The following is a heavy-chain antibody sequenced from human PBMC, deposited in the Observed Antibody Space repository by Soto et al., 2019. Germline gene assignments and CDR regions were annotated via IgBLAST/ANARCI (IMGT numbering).Heavy chain of an antibody. CDR3: ARSPSTSTIGSFDI. CDR2: IYASGHA. V-gene: IGHV4-4*07. Sequence: SETLSLTCSVSGGAISAFYWNWIRQSAGTGLEWIGRIYASGHATYNPSLESRVSMSVDTSKHQFSLKLSSVSAADTAVYYCARSPSTSTIGSFDIWGQGRMVTVSS. CDR1: GGAISAFY. D-gene: IGHD6-6*01. J-gene: IGHJ3*02.